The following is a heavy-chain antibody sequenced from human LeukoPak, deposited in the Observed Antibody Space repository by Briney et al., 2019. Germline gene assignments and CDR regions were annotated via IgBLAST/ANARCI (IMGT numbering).Heavy chain of an antibody. Sequence: GGSLRLSCAASGFTFSNAWMSWVRQAPGKGLEWVGRIKSKTDGGTTDYAAPVKGRFTISRDDSKTTLYLQMNSLKTEDTAVYYCTTDVVVVTAIPNYWGQGTLVTVSS. CDR1: GFTFSNAW. J-gene: IGHJ4*02. CDR2: IKSKTDGGTT. CDR3: TTDVVVVTAIPNY. D-gene: IGHD2-21*02. V-gene: IGHV3-15*01.